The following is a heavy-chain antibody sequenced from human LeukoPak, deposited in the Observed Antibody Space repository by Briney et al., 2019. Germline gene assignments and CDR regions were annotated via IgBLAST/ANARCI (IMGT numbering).Heavy chain of an antibody. V-gene: IGHV5-51*01. D-gene: IGHD4-23*01. CDR1: GYNFATNW. CDR3: ARPQVVVVTTVAFDI. Sequence: GESLKISFKGSGYNFATNWIGWVRQMPGKGLEWMGIIYPGDSDTRYSPSFQGQVTISADKSISTAYLQWSSLQASDTAIYYCARPQVVVVTTVAFDIWGQGTMVTVSS. J-gene: IGHJ3*02. CDR2: IYPGDSDT.